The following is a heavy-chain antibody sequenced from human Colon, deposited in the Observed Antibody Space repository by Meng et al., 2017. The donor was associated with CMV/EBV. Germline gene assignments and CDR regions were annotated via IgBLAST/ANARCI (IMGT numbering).Heavy chain of an antibody. V-gene: IGHV3-13*01. CDR2: IANGHDT. Sequence: GESLKISCTASGFPFSDYDMHWVRQVTGKGLEWLSSIANGHDTYYADSVKGRFTIFRENAKNSLYLQMNSLTVEDTAVYFCARGRLHGFAAWGQRTLVTVSS. CDR3: ARGRLHGFAA. CDR1: GFPFSDYD. D-gene: IGHD3-10*01. J-gene: IGHJ5*02.